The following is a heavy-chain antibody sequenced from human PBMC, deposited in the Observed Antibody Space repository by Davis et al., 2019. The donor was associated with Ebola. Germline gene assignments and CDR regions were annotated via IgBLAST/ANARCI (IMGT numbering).Heavy chain of an antibody. V-gene: IGHV3-7*01. CDR3: VRWSPGESGSYYIDS. CDR1: GFSFSRYW. CDR2: IDQGGSDA. Sequence: PGGSLRLSCAASGFSFSRYWMGWVRQAPGKGLEWVANIDQGGSDAYYLDSVKGRLTISRDNAKNSLHVQMNSLGAEDTAFYFCVRWSPGESGSYYIDSWGQGTLVTVSS. D-gene: IGHD3-10*01. J-gene: IGHJ4*02.